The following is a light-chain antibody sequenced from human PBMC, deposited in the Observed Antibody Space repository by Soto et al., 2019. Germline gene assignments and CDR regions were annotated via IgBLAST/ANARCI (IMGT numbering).Light chain of an antibody. J-gene: IGLJ1*01. CDR2: EGT. Sequence: QSVLTQPASVSGSPGQSITISCTGTNNLVSWFQQHPGKVPKVMIYEGTKRPSGVSDRFSGSKSDNTASLTISGLQAEDEGDYYCCSYAGYYMFVFGTGTKVTVL. CDR3: CSYAGYYMFV. V-gene: IGLV2-23*01. CDR1: NNL.